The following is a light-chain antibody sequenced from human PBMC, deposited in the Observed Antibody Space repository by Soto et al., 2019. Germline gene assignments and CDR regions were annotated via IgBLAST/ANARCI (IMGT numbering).Light chain of an antibody. CDR3: HHYGNSPQTT. CDR2: GAS. V-gene: IGKV3-20*01. Sequence: EIVLTQSPGTLSLSPGERATLSCRASQSVSSNYLAWYQQRPGQAPRVLIYGASSRATGIPDRFSGSGSGTDFTLTISRLEPEDFAVYFCHHYGNSPQTTFCQGTKGDIK. CDR1: QSVSSNY. J-gene: IGKJ2*01.